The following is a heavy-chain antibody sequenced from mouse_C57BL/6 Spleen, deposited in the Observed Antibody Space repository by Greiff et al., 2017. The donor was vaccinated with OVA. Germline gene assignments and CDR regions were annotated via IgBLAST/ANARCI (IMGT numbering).Heavy chain of an antibody. J-gene: IGHJ4*01. Sequence: VQLQQPGAELVKPGASVKMSCKASGYTFTSYWITWVKQRPGQGLEWIGDIYPGSGSTNYNEKFKSKATLTVDTSSSTAYMQLSSLTSEDSAVYYCAREYYDYEGYYAMDYWGQGTSVTVSS. CDR3: AREYYDYEGYYAMDY. CDR1: GYTFTSYW. D-gene: IGHD2-4*01. V-gene: IGHV1-55*01. CDR2: IYPGSGST.